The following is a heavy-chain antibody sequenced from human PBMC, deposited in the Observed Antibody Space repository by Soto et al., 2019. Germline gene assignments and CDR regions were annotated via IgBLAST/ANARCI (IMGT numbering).Heavy chain of an antibody. V-gene: IGHV4-39*01. D-gene: IGHD2-21*01. J-gene: IGHJ4*02. CDR2: MYYTGST. CDR1: GGSISSSSYY. CDR3: ARQNYCGHSTFYGY. Sequence: SETLSLTCTVSGGSISSSSYYWGWIRQPPGKGLEWIGIMYYTGSTYYNPSFKSRVTISVDTSRNQFSLKLSSVTAADTAVYFCARQNYCGHSTFYGYWGQGTLVTVSS.